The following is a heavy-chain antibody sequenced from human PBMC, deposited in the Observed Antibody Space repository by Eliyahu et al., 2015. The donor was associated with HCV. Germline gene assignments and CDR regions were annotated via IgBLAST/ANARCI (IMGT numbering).Heavy chain of an antibody. CDR3: ARHGVQIFGVVMPSNTPLGY. J-gene: IGHJ4*02. D-gene: IGHD3-3*01. CDR2: IFYGGCT. CDR1: GGSISSSLYY. Sequence: QLQLQESGPGLVKPSETLSLTCSVSGGSISSSLYYXGWXRQPPGKGLEGVGGIFYGGCTHYNPSLKSRVTISVDTSKNHFSLKLTSVTAADTAVYYCARHGVQIFGVVMPSNTPLGYWGQGTLVTVSS. V-gene: IGHV4-39*01.